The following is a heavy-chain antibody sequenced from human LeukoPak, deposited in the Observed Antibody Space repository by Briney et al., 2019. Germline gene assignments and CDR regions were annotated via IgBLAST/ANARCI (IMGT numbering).Heavy chain of an antibody. CDR2: IRSKTYGGAP. D-gene: IGHD6-13*01. J-gene: IGHJ4*02. Sequence: GGSLRLSCSGYGFTFGDYAMSWVRQAPGKGLEWVGFIRSKTYGGAPEHAASLNDRLTISRDDSRSIAYLQMSGLKTDDTAVYFCTREVGTQGSSNFWGQGTLVTVSA. V-gene: IGHV3-49*04. CDR1: GFTFGDYA. CDR3: TREVGTQGSSNF.